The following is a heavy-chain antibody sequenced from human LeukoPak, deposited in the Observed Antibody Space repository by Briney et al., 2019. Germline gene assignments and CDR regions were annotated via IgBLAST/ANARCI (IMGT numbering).Heavy chain of an antibody. CDR3: ARTKGRAVGQTAFQY. Sequence: SETLSLTCTVSGASFSNDYHWGWIRQSPGKGLEWIGTMGYGGRTYFSPSLKSRVSLSIDMSRTYFSLILKSVSAADTAVYYCARTKGRAVGQTAFQYWGQGTLVTVSS. V-gene: IGHV4-39*07. D-gene: IGHD1-26*01. CDR1: GASFSNDYH. CDR2: MGYGGRT. J-gene: IGHJ4*02.